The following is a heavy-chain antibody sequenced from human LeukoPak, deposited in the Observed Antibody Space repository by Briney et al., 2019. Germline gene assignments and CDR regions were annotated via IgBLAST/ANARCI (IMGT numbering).Heavy chain of an antibody. CDR1: GGSISSYY. CDR2: IYYSGRT. Sequence: SETLSLTCTVPGGSISSYYWSWIRQPPGKGLEWIGYIYYSGRTNYNPSLKSRVTISVATSKNQFSLKLSSVTAADTAVYYCARRVNYYGSGSFGWFDPWGQGTLVTVSS. D-gene: IGHD3-10*01. CDR3: ARRVNYYGSGSFGWFDP. J-gene: IGHJ5*02. V-gene: IGHV4-59*08.